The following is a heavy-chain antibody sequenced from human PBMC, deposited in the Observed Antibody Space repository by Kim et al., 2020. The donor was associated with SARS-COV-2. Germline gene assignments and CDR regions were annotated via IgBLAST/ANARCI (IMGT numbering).Heavy chain of an antibody. Sequence: SVKGRFTIYRDNAKNSLYLQMNSLRAEDTALYYCAKSGRDYPYYYYYMDVWGKGTTVTVSS. V-gene: IGHV3-9*01. J-gene: IGHJ6*03. D-gene: IGHD4-17*01. CDR3: AKSGRDYPYYYYYMDV.